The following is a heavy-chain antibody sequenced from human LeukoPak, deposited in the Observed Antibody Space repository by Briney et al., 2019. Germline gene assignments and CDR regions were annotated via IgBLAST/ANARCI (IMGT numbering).Heavy chain of an antibody. J-gene: IGHJ4*02. CDR3: ARGLNTSPGVDY. CDR1: GLTFSNYW. CDR2: IKEDGSQK. D-gene: IGHD3-16*01. Sequence: GGSLRLSCAASGLTFSNYWMNWVRRSPGKGLEGVANIKEDGSQKYYVDSVKGRFTSSRDNAKNSVYLQMSSLRDEDTAVYYCARGLNTSPGVDYWGQGTLVVVSS. V-gene: IGHV3-7*01.